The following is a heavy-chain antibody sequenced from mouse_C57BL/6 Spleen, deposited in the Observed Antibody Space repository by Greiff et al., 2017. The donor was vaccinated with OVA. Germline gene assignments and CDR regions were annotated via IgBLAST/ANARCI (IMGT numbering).Heavy chain of an antibody. J-gene: IGHJ4*01. CDR2: INPNYGTT. Sequence: EVQLVESGPELVKPGASVKISCKASGYSFTDYNMNWVKQSNGKSLEWIGVINPNYGTTSYNQKFKGKATLTVDQSSSTAYMQLNSLTSEDSAVYYCASVDGYNGHYAMDYWGQGTSVTVSS. CDR3: ASVDGYNGHYAMDY. CDR1: GYSFTDYN. D-gene: IGHD2-3*01. V-gene: IGHV1-39*01.